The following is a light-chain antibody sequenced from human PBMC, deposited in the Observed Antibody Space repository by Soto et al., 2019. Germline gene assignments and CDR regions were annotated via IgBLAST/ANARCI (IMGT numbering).Light chain of an antibody. J-gene: IGKJ1*01. Sequence: DLQMTQSPSSLSASVGDRVTITCRASQTISRYLIWYQQKSGKAPKLLIYAASTLQSGVPSRFSGSGSGTDFTLTISSLQPEDFATYYCQQSYSTPVTFGQGTKVEIK. CDR2: AAS. CDR1: QTISRY. CDR3: QQSYSTPVT. V-gene: IGKV1-39*01.